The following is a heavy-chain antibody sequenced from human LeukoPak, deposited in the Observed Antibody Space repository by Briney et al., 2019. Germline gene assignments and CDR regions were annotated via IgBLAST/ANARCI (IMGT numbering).Heavy chain of an antibody. V-gene: IGHV1-18*01. Sequence: ASVKVSCKASGYTFTSYGISWVRQAPEQGLEWMGWISAYNGNTNYTQKLQGRVTMTTDTSTSTAYMELRSLRSDDTAVYYCARDRFSSGWSPPDYWGQGTLVTVSS. CDR1: GYTFTSYG. CDR3: ARDRFSSGWSPPDY. CDR2: ISAYNGNT. J-gene: IGHJ4*02. D-gene: IGHD6-19*01.